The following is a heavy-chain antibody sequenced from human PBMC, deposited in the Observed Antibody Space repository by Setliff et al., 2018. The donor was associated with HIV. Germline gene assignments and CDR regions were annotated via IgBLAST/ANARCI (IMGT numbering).Heavy chain of an antibody. J-gene: IGHJ3*01. D-gene: IGHD3-3*01. Sequence: PGGSLRLSCAASGFNVNNKYMSWVRQAPGKGLEWVSIIYSDDYTKYADSLKGRFTISRDTSKNTLYLQMNSLRVEDSALYYCARGQTMYGVVIYDAFNVWGHGTMVTVSS. CDR3: ARGQTMYGVVIYDAFNV. CDR1: GFNVNNKY. V-gene: IGHV3-53*05. CDR2: IYSDDYT.